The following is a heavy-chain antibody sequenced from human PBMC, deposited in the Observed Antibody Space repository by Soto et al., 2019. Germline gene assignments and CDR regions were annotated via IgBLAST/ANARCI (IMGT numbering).Heavy chain of an antibody. CDR3: ARGRYGDY. Sequence: QVHLVQSGAEVKKPGASVKVSCKASCYIFTSYGITWMRQAPGQGLEWMGWISAHNGNTDYAQKLQGRVIVTRDTSTSTAYMELRSLRSDDTAVYYCARGRYGDYWGQGALVTVSS. CDR2: ISAHNGNT. D-gene: IGHD1-1*01. CDR1: CYIFTSYG. J-gene: IGHJ4*02. V-gene: IGHV1-18*01.